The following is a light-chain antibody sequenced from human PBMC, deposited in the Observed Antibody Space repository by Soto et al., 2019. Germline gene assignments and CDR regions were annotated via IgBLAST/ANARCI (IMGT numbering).Light chain of an antibody. CDR3: QRYNSYSEA. J-gene: IGKJ1*01. Sequence: DIQMTQSPSTLSASVGVRVTITCRASQSISSWLAWYQQKPGTAPKLLIYKASSLQSGVPSRFSGSGSGTEFTLTISSLQPDDFATYYCQRYNSYSEAFGQGTKVDIK. V-gene: IGKV1-5*03. CDR1: QSISSW. CDR2: KAS.